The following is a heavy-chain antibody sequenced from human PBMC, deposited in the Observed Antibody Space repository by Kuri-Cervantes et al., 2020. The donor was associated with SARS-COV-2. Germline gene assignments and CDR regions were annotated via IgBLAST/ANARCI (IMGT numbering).Heavy chain of an antibody. V-gene: IGHV4-38-2*01. CDR1: GFTFSDYY. CDR3: ARSGYSSSWDFDY. Sequence: ESLKISCAASGFTFSDYYMSWIRQAPGKGLEWIGSIYYSESTYYNPSLKSRVTISVDTSKNQFSLKLSSVTAADTAVYYCARSGYSSSWDFDYWGQGTLVTVSS. D-gene: IGHD6-13*01. CDR2: IYYSEST. J-gene: IGHJ4*02.